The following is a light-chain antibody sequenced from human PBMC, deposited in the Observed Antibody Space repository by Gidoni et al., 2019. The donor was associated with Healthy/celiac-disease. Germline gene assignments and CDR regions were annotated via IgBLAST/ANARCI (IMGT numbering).Light chain of an antibody. CDR3: QVWDSSSDHPEV. V-gene: IGLV3-21*04. CDR1: NIGSKS. Sequence: SYVLTQPPSVSVAPGKTARITCGGNNIGSKSVHWYQQKPGQAPVLVIYYDSDRPSGIPERFSGSNSGNTATLTISRVEAGDEADYYCQVWDSSSDHPEVFGGGTKLT. CDR2: YDS. J-gene: IGLJ2*01.